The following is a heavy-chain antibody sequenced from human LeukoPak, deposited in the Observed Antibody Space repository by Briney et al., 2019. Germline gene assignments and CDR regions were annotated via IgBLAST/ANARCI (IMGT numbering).Heavy chain of an antibody. CDR1: GGTFSSYA. CDR2: IIPIFGTA. V-gene: IGHV1-69*13. CDR3: ARRQMGTDYYYYGMDV. J-gene: IGHJ6*02. D-gene: IGHD2-8*02. Sequence: ASVKVSCKASGGTFSSYAIGWVRQAPGQGLEWMGGIIPIFGTANYAQKFQGRVTITADESTSTAYMELSSLRSEDTAVYYCARRQMGTDYYYYGMDVWGQGTTVTVSS.